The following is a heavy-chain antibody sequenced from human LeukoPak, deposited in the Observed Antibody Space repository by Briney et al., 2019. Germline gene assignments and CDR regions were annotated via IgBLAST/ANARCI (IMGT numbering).Heavy chain of an antibody. CDR1: GGSIRNYF. D-gene: IGHD2-15*01. CDR2: IYYSDST. J-gene: IGHJ6*03. Sequence: SETLFLTCTVSGGSIRNYFWSWIRQPPGKGLECIGYIYYSDSTNYNPSLKSRVTVSVDTSKNQFSLKLSSVTAADTAVYYCARFPGSAEYRHYYYMDVWGKGTTVTVSS. V-gene: IGHV4-59*01. CDR3: ARFPGSAEYRHYYYMDV.